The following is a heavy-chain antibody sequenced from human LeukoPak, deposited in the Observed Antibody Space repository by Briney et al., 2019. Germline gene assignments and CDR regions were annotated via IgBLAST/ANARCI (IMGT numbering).Heavy chain of an antibody. V-gene: IGHV1-2*02. CDR3: ARGAGGWSTDTTYSNY. Sequence: ASVKVSCKASGYTFTGYYMHWVRQAPGQGLEWMGWINPNSGGTNYAQKFQGRVTMTRDTSISTAYMELSRLRSDDTAVYYCARGAGGWSTDTTYSNYWGQGTLVTVSS. D-gene: IGHD1-26*01. J-gene: IGHJ4*02. CDR1: GYTFTGYY. CDR2: INPNSGGT.